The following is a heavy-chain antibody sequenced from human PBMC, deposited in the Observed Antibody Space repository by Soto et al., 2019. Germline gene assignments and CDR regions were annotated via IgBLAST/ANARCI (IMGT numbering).Heavy chain of an antibody. CDR3: ARTAVRYYYDSSGPSDRFDP. CDR1: GYTFTSYY. CDR2: INPSGGST. V-gene: IGHV1-46*01. Sequence: ASVKVSCKASGYTFTSYYMHWVRQAPGQGLEWMGIINPSGGSTSYAQKFQGRVTMTRDTSTSTVYMELSSLRSEDTAVYYCARTAVRYYYDSSGPSDRFDPWGQGTLVTVSS. J-gene: IGHJ5*02. D-gene: IGHD3-22*01.